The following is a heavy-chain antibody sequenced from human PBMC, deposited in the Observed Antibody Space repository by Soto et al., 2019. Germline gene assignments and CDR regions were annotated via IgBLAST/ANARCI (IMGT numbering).Heavy chain of an antibody. V-gene: IGHV4-34*01. Sequence: PSETLSLTCAVYGGSFSGYYWSWIRQPPGKGLEWIGEINHSGSTNYNPSLKSRVTISVDTSKNQFSLKLSSVTAADTAVYYCARGWYGDYGVTSFDYWRQGTLVTVSS. CDR1: GGSFSGYY. D-gene: IGHD4-17*01. J-gene: IGHJ4*02. CDR2: INHSGST. CDR3: ARGWYGDYGVTSFDY.